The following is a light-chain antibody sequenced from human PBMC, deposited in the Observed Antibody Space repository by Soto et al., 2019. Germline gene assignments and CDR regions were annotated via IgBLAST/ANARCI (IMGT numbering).Light chain of an antibody. CDR1: SSDVGGYNY. CDR2: DVS. CDR3: SSYTSSSTHYV. V-gene: IGLV2-14*01. J-gene: IGLJ1*01. Sequence: QSALTQPASVSGYPGQSITISCTGTSSDVGGYNYVSWYQQHPGKAPKLMIYDVSNRPSGVSNRFSGSKSGNTASLTISGLQAEDEADHYCSSYTSSSTHYVFGTGTKVTVL.